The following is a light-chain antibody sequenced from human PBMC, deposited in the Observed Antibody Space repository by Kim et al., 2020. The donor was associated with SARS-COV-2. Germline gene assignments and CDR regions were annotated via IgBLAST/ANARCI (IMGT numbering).Light chain of an antibody. CDR3: QAWDSRSYVV. V-gene: IGLV3-1*01. Sequence: SYELTQPPSVSVSPEQTASITCSGDKLGDKYAYWYQQKPGQSPVVVIYQDNKRPSGIPERFSGSNSGNTATLTISGTQSMDEADYYCQAWDSRSYVVFGGGTQLTVL. CDR1: KLGDKY. J-gene: IGLJ2*01. CDR2: QDN.